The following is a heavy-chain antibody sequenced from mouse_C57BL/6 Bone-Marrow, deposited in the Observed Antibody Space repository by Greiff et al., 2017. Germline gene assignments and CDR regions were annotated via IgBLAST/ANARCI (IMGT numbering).Heavy chain of an antibody. Sequence: EVKLVESGGGLVQPGGSMKLSCVASGYTFSNYWMNWVRQSPEKGLEWVAQIRLKSDNYANNYADTGKGKFTISRDDSKSSVYLQMNNLRAEDTGIYYCTGGGLLQDFDYWGQGTTLTVSS. CDR2: IRLKSDNYAN. CDR1: GYTFSNYW. CDR3: TGGGLLQDFDY. V-gene: IGHV6-3*01. D-gene: IGHD2-3*01. J-gene: IGHJ2*01.